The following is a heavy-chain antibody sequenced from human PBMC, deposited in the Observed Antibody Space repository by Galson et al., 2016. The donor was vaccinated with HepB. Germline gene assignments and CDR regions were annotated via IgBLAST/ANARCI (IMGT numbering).Heavy chain of an antibody. Sequence: ETLSLTCAVYGGSFSGYYWSWIRQPPGKGLEWIGEINHSGSTNYNPSLKSRVTISVDTSKNQFSLKLSSVTAADTAVCYCARGPRRTTSRGFIDYWGQGTLVTVSS. CDR3: ARGPRRTTSRGFIDY. CDR1: GGSFSGYY. J-gene: IGHJ4*02. CDR2: INHSGST. D-gene: IGHD1-1*01. V-gene: IGHV4-34*01.